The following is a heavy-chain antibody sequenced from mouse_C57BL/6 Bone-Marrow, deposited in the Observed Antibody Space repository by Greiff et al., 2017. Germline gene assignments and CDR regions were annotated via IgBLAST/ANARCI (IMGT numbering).Heavy chain of an antibody. CDR1: GYTFTSYW. D-gene: IGHD2-3*01. CDR2: IDPSDSYT. V-gene: IGHV1-59*01. Sequence: VQLQQPGAELVRPGTSVKLSCKASGYTFTSYWMHWVKQRPGQGLEWIGVIDPSDSYTNYNQKFKGKATLTVDTSSSTAYMQLSSLTSEDSAVYYCERTDGYYDFDYGGQGTTVTVSA. J-gene: IGHJ2*01. CDR3: ERTDGYYDFDY.